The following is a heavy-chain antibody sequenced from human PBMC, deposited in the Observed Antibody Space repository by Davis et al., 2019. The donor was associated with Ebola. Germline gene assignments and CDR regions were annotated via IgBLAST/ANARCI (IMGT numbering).Heavy chain of an antibody. D-gene: IGHD4-17*01. CDR2: ISSSSSYI. CDR3: ARVGDYGDYFFSNYGMDV. CDR1: GFTFSSYS. J-gene: IGHJ6*02. V-gene: IGHV3-21*01. Sequence: GGSLRLSCAASGFTFSSYSMNWVRQVPGKGLEWVSSISSSSSYIYYADSLKGRFTISRDNAKNSLYLQMNSLRAEDTAVYYCARVGDYGDYFFSNYGMDVWGQGTTVTVSS.